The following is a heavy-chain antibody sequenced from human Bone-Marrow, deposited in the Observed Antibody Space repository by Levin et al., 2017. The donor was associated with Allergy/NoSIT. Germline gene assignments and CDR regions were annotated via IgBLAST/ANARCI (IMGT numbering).Heavy chain of an antibody. CDR3: ARAAAAALADRFDP. D-gene: IGHD6-13*01. Sequence: ASVKVSCKASGYTFTSYAMHWVRQAPGQRLEWMGWINAGNGNTKYSQKFQGRVTITRDTSASTAYMELSSLRSEDTAVYYCARAAAAALADRFDPWGQGTLVTVSS. J-gene: IGHJ5*02. V-gene: IGHV1-3*01. CDR1: GYTFTSYA. CDR2: INAGNGNT.